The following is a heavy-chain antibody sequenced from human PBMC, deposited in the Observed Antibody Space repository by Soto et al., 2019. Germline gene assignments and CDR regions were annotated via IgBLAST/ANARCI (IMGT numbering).Heavy chain of an antibody. Sequence: PSETLSLTCAVSGYSISSGYYWGWIRQPPGKGLEWIGSIYHSGSTYYNPSLKSRVTISVDTSKNQFSLKLSSVTAADTAVYYCARDDCSSTSCYRHNWFDPWGQGTLVTVSS. CDR2: IYHSGST. J-gene: IGHJ5*02. D-gene: IGHD2-2*01. V-gene: IGHV4-38-2*02. CDR1: GYSISSGYY. CDR3: ARDDCSSTSCYRHNWFDP.